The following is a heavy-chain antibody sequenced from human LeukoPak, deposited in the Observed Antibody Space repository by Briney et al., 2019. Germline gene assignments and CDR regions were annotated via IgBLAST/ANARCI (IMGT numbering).Heavy chain of an antibody. Sequence: SETLSLTCTVSGGSISSGSYYWSWIRQPAGKGLEWIRRIYTSGSTNYNPSLKSRVIISVDTSKNQFSLKLSSVTAADTAVYYCARARDDYYDSSEDYWGQGTLVTFSS. CDR2: IYTSGST. D-gene: IGHD3-22*01. V-gene: IGHV4-61*02. CDR3: ARARDDYYDSSEDY. J-gene: IGHJ4*02. CDR1: GGSISSGSYY.